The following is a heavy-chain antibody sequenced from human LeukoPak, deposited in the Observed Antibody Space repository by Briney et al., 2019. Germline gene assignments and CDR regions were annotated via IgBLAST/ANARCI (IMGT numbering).Heavy chain of an antibody. J-gene: IGHJ4*02. V-gene: IGHV3-21*01. Sequence: GGSQRLSCAASGFTFSSYSMNWVRQAPGKGLEWVSSISSSSSYIYYADSVKGRFTISRDNAKNSLYLQMNSLRAEDTAVYYCARDPHGELWSLAGDYWGQGTLVTVSS. D-gene: IGHD5-18*01. CDR1: GFTFSSYS. CDR2: ISSSSSYI. CDR3: ARDPHGELWSLAGDY.